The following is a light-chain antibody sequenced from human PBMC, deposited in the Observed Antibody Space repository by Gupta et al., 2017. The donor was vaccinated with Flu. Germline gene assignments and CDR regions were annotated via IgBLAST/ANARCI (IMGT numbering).Light chain of an antibody. Sequence: DIHMTQSPSSLSASVGDRVTITCRASQSISSYLNWYQQKPGKAPKLLIYAASNLQSGVPSRFSGSGSGTDFTLTISSLQPEDFATYYCQQTYTTPYSFGQGTKLEI. CDR1: QSISSY. J-gene: IGKJ2*03. CDR2: AAS. V-gene: IGKV1-39*01. CDR3: QQTYTTPYS.